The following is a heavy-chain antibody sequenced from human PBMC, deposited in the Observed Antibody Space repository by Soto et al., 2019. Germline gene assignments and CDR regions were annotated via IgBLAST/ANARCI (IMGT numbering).Heavy chain of an antibody. CDR1: GDTFSGYS. J-gene: IGHJ4*02. CDR3: ARDLGSGYDRGDH. V-gene: IGHV1-69*12. Sequence: QVQLVQSGAEVKKPGSSVKVSCKASGDTFSGYSISWVRQAPGQGLEWMGGLIPIFGTTNYAQRFQGRVTITADESTRTTYMELSSLKSEDTAVYYCARDLGSGYDRGDHWGQGTLVTVSS. D-gene: IGHD5-12*01. CDR2: LIPIFGTT.